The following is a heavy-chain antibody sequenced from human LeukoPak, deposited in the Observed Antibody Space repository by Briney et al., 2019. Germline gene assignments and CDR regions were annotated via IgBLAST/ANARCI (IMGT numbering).Heavy chain of an antibody. Sequence: GGSLRLSCVASGFTFSNYAMNWVRQAPGKGLEWVSAITDSGRRTYYADSVKGRFTISRDNSENTLYLQMNTLRAEDTAIYFCAKLIVARWVTDCWGQGTLVTVSS. CDR3: AKLIVARWVTDC. V-gene: IGHV3-23*01. D-gene: IGHD2/OR15-2a*01. J-gene: IGHJ4*02. CDR1: GFTFSNYA. CDR2: ITDSGRRT.